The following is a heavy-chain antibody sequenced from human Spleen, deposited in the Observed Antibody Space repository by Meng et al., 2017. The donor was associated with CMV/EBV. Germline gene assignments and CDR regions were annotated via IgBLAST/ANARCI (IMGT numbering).Heavy chain of an antibody. CDR3: ATQLGRGDAFDI. CDR2: ISAYNGNT. Sequence: ASVKVSCKASGYTFTSYGISWVRQAPGQGLEWMGWISAYNGNTNYAQKLQGRVTMTRDTSISTAYMELSRLRSDDTAVYYCATQLGRGDAFDIWGQGTMVTVSS. CDR1: GYTFTSYG. V-gene: IGHV1-18*01. D-gene: IGHD7-27*01. J-gene: IGHJ3*02.